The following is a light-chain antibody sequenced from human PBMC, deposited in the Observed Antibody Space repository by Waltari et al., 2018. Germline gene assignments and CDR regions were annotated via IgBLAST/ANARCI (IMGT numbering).Light chain of an antibody. J-gene: IGKJ1*01. CDR3: QQYDYWPT. Sequence: DIVMTQSPDSLSVSPGERATLSCRASQSVSSNLAWYQQKFGQAPRLLIYGASTRATGIPARFSGSGSGTEFTLTISSLQSEDFAVYYCQQYDYWPTFGQGTKVEIK. CDR1: QSVSSN. CDR2: GAS. V-gene: IGKV3-15*01.